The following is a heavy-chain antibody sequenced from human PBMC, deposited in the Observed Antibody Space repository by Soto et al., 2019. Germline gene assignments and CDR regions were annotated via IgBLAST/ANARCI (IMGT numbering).Heavy chain of an antibody. CDR3: AKERSSGWSFDY. CDR2: ISGSGDST. CDR1: GFTFSTYA. Sequence: GSLSLSCAASGFTFSTYAMNWVRQAPGKGLEWVSGISGSGDSTYYADSVKGRFTVSRDNSKNTLYLQMNSLRAEDTAVFYCAKERSSGWSFDYWGQGTLVTVSS. J-gene: IGHJ4*02. V-gene: IGHV3-23*01. D-gene: IGHD6-19*01.